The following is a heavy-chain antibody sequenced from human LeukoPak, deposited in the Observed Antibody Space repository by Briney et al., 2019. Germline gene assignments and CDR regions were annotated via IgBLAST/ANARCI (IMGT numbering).Heavy chain of an antibody. Sequence: SETLSLTCTVSDGSISSYYWSWIRQPPGKGLEWIGYIYYSGSTNYNPSLTSRVTISVDTSKNQFSLKLTSVTAADTAVYYCARAAWAGWYFDLWGRGTLVTVSS. V-gene: IGHV4-59*01. J-gene: IGHJ2*01. CDR1: DGSISSYY. CDR3: ARAAWAGWYFDL. D-gene: IGHD7-27*01. CDR2: IYYSGST.